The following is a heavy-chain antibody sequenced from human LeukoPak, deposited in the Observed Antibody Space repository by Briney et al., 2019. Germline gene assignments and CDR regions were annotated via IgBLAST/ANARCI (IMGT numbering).Heavy chain of an antibody. CDR1: GFTFSAYW. Sequence: GGSLRLSCAASGFTFSAYWMTWVRQAPGKGLEWVSSISSSSSYIYYADSVKGRFTISRDNAKNSLYLQMNSLRAEDTAVYYCARAVRWDDAFDIWGQGTMVTVSS. V-gene: IGHV3-21*01. J-gene: IGHJ3*02. CDR3: ARAVRWDDAFDI. D-gene: IGHD1-26*01. CDR2: ISSSSSYI.